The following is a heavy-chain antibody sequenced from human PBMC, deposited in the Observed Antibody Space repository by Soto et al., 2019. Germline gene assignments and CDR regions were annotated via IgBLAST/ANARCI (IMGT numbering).Heavy chain of an antibody. CDR2: MNPNSGNT. V-gene: IGHV1-8*01. D-gene: IGHD3-3*01. CDR3: ARARPITIFGVVPPRKYGMDV. CDR1: GYTFTSYD. Sequence: ASVKVSCKASGYTFTSYDINWVRQATGQGLEWMGWMNPNSGNTGYAQKFQGRVTMTRNTSISTAYMELSSLRSEDTAVYYCARARPITIFGVVPPRKYGMDVWGQGTTVTVSS. J-gene: IGHJ6*02.